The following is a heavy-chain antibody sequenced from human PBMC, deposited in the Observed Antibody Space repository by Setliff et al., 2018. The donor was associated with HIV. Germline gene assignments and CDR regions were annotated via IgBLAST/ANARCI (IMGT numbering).Heavy chain of an antibody. CDR1: GSSISSDIYY. D-gene: IGHD1-26*01. CDR3: ATGTSGSRGRVDY. J-gene: IGHJ4*02. CDR2: IHNTVTT. Sequence: PSETLSLTCIVSGSSISSDIYYWGWIRQSPGKGLAWIGSIHNTVTTYYNPSLKSRVTISVDTSKNQFSLKLSSVTAADTAVYYCATGTSGSRGRVDYWGQGILVTVSS. V-gene: IGHV4-39*01.